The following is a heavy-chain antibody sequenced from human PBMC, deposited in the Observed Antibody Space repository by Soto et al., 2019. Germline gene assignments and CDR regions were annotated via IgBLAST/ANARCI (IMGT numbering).Heavy chain of an antibody. D-gene: IGHD6-13*01. CDR2: ISSSGSTI. Sequence: GGSLRLSCAASGFTFSSYEMNWVRQAPGKGLEWVSYISSSGSTIYYADSVKGRYTISRDNAKNSLYLQMNSLRAEDTAVYYCARGPYSNCYNWFDPWGQGTLVTVSS. V-gene: IGHV3-48*03. CDR3: ARGPYSNCYNWFDP. J-gene: IGHJ5*02. CDR1: GFTFSSYE.